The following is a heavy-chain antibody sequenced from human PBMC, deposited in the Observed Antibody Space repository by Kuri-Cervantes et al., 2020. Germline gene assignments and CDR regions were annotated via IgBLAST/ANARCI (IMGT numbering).Heavy chain of an antibody. CDR2: IYSGGST. J-gene: IGHJ6*02. V-gene: IGHV3-53*01. D-gene: IGHD6-6*01. CDR3: ARDPFAIAAWGDYYYGMDV. Sequence: GGSLRLSCAASGFTVSSNYMSWVRQAPGKGLEWVSVIYSGGSTYYADSVKGRFIISRDNAKNSLYLQMNSLRAEDTAVYYCARDPFAIAAWGDYYYGMDVWGQGTTVTVSS. CDR1: GFTVSSNY.